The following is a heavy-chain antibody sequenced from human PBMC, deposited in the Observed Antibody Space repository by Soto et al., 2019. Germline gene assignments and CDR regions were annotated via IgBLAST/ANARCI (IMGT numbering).Heavy chain of an antibody. CDR2: ISYDGSNK. V-gene: IGHV3-30-3*01. CDR1: GFTFSSYA. D-gene: IGHD3-10*01. J-gene: IGHJ4*02. CDR3: ARCGWSGELSSGYFDY. Sequence: QVQLVESGGGVVQPGRSLRLSCAASGFTFSSYAMHWVRQAPGKGLEWVAVISYDGSNKYYADSVKGRFTISRDNSKNTLYLQMNSLRAEDTAVYYCARCGWSGELSSGYFDYWGQGTLVTVSS.